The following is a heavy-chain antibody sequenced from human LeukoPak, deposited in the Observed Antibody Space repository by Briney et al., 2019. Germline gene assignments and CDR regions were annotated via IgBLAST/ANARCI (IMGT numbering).Heavy chain of an antibody. V-gene: IGHV4-39*01. Sequence: SETLSLTCTVSGGSISSSSYYWGWIRQPPGKGLEWIGSIYYSGSTYYNPSLKSRVTISVDTSKNQFSLKLSSVTAADTAVYYCATLQGIAAAGTRADYWGQGTLVTVSS. CDR3: ATLQGIAAAGTRADY. D-gene: IGHD6-13*01. CDR2: IYYSGST. CDR1: GGSISSSSYY. J-gene: IGHJ4*02.